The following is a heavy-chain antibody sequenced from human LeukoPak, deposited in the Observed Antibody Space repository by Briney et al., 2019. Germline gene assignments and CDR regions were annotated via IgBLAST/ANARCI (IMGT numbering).Heavy chain of an antibody. V-gene: IGHV1-8*02. CDR1: GGTFSSYA. D-gene: IGHD6-13*01. CDR2: MNPNSGNT. Sequence: ASVKVSCKASGGTFSSYAISWVRQATGQGLEWMGWMNPNSGNTGYAQKFQGRVTMTRNTSISTAYMELSSLRSEDTAVYYCARGSAESDYWGQGTLVTVSS. J-gene: IGHJ4*02. CDR3: ARGSAESDY.